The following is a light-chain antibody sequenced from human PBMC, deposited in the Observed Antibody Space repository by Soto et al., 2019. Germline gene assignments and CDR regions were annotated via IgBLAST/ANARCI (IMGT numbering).Light chain of an antibody. CDR2: DVS. V-gene: IGLV2-14*01. CDR1: RSDVGGYNY. J-gene: IGLJ1*01. CDR3: SSYTSSSFYV. Sequence: QSALTQPASVSGSPGQSITISCTGTRSDVGGYNYVSWYQQHPGKAPKLMNYDVSNRPSGVSNRFSGSKSGNTASLTISGLQAEDEADYYCSSYTSSSFYVFGTGTKLTVL.